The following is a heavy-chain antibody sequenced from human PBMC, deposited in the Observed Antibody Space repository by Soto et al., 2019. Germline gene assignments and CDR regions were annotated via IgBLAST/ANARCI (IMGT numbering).Heavy chain of an antibody. V-gene: IGHV3-21*01. CDR3: ATDCSSTSGYAGFDY. CDR2: IRSSSSYI. D-gene: IGHD2-2*01. CDR1: GFTFSSYS. Sequence: EVQLVESGGGLAKPGGSLRLSCAASGFTFSSYSMKWVRQAPGKGLEWVSHIRSSSSYIYYADAVKGRFTISRDNAKNSLYLQMNSLRAEDTAVYYCATDCSSTSGYAGFDYWGQGTLVTVSS. J-gene: IGHJ4*02.